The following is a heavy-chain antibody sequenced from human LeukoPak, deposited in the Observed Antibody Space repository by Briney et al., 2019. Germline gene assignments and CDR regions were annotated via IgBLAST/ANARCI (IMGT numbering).Heavy chain of an antibody. CDR2: IWYDGSNK. J-gene: IGHJ4*02. Sequence: GGSLRLSCAASGFIFSDCGMHWVRQAPGKGLEWVAVIWYDGSNKYYADSVKGRFTISRDSSKNTLDLQMNSLRAEDTAVYYCARDLDSSGWNLDFGYWGQGTLVTVSS. D-gene: IGHD6-19*01. CDR1: GFIFSDCG. CDR3: ARDLDSSGWNLDFGY. V-gene: IGHV3-33*01.